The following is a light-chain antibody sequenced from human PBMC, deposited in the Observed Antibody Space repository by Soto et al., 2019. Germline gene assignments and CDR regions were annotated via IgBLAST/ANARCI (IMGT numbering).Light chain of an antibody. CDR2: DAS. CDR3: QQRSNWPRT. Sequence: EIVLTQSPATLSLSPGERATLSCRATENLRTFLAWYQQKAGQAPRLLIYDASNRATGIPARFSGSGSGTDFTLTISSLEPEDFAVYYCQQRSNWPRTFGQGTKVEIK. CDR1: ENLRTF. J-gene: IGKJ1*01. V-gene: IGKV3-11*01.